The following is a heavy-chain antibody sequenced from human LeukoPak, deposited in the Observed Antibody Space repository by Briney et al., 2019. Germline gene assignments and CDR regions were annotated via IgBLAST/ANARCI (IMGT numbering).Heavy chain of an antibody. CDR2: FDPEDGET. V-gene: IGHV1-24*01. J-gene: IGHJ5*02. CDR1: GYTLTELS. Sequence: GASVKVSCKVSGYTLTELSMHWVRQAPGKGLEWMGGFDPEDGETIYAQKFQGRATMTEDTSTDTAYMELSSLRSEDTAVYYCATESSAWFGEGSWGQGTLVTVSS. CDR3: ATESSAWFGEGS. D-gene: IGHD3-10*01.